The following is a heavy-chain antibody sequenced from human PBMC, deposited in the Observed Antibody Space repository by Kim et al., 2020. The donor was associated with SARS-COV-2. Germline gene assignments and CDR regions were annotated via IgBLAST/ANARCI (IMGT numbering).Heavy chain of an antibody. CDR1: GGSFDSYG. D-gene: IGHD3-10*01. CDR3: ARCFGPGSTRCYVGY. V-gene: IGHV1-69*13. CDR2: ILPILGKG. J-gene: IGHJ4*02. Sequence: PSVKVSCKASGGSFDSYGITWVRQAPGQGLEWMGAILPILGKGNYAQKFQGRVTITADEATTTAYMEMRSLTTDDTAVYYCARCFGPGSTRCYVGYWGQGTLVTVSS.